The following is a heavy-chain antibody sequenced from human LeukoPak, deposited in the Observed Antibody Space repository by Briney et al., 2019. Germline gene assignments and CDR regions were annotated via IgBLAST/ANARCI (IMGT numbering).Heavy chain of an antibody. CDR3: ARGRRFLEWLSFSSYYYYGMDV. CDR2: INHSGST. D-gene: IGHD3-3*01. CDR1: GFTFSSYA. J-gene: IGHJ6*02. Sequence: GSLRLSCAASGFTFSSYAMSWIRQPPGKGLEWIGEINHSGSTNYNPSLKSRVTISVDTSKNQFSLKLSSVTAADTAVYYCARGRRFLEWLSFSSYYYYGMDVWGQGTTVTVSS. V-gene: IGHV4-34*01.